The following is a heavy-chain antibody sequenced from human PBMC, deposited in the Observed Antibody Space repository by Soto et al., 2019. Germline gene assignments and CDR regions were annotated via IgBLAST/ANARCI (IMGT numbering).Heavy chain of an antibody. CDR2: ISYDGSNK. J-gene: IGHJ4*02. D-gene: IGHD2-8*01. Sequence: GGSLRVSCAASGFTFSSYGMHWVRQSPGKELEWVAVISYDGSNKYYADSVKGRFTISRDNSKNTLYLQMNSLRAEDTAVYYCAKDFGYCTNGVCYTGSFDYWGQGTLVTVSS. CDR1: GFTFSSYG. CDR3: AKDFGYCTNGVCYTGSFDY. V-gene: IGHV3-30*18.